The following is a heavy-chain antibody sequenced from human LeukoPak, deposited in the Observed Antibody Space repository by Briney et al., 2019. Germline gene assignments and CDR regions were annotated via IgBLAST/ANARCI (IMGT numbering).Heavy chain of an antibody. CDR3: ARDLLGTTYYYDSSGYSAFDY. J-gene: IGHJ4*02. CDR2: INPNSGGT. D-gene: IGHD3-22*01. Sequence: ASVKVSCKASGYTFTSYYMHWVRQAPGQGLEWMGRINPNSGGTNYAQKFQGRVTMTRDTSISTAYMELSRLRSDDTAVYYCARDLLGTTYYYDSSGYSAFDYWGQGTLVTVSS. CDR1: GYTFTSYY. V-gene: IGHV1-2*06.